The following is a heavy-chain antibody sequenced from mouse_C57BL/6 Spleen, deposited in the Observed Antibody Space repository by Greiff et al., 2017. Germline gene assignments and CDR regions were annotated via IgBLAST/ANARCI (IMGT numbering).Heavy chain of an antibody. V-gene: IGHV1-69*01. CDR3: ARMDYGSSYGGFDY. J-gene: IGHJ2*01. CDR1: GYTFTSYW. D-gene: IGHD1-1*01. CDR2: IDPSDSYT. Sequence: QVQLQQPGAELVMPGASVKLSCKASGYTFTSYWMRWVKQRPGQGLEWIGEIDPSDSYTNYNQKFKGKSTLTVDKSSSTAYMQLSSLTSEDSAVYYCARMDYGSSYGGFDYWGQGTTLTVSS.